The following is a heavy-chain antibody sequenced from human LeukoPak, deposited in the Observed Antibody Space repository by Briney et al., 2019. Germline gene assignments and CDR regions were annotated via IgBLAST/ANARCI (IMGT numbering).Heavy chain of an antibody. V-gene: IGHV3-23*01. CDR2: ISGSGGST. D-gene: IGHD4/OR15-4a*01. CDR1: GFTFSSYA. J-gene: IGHJ4*02. Sequence: GGSLRLSCAASGFTFSSYAMSWVRQAPGKGLEWVSAISGSGGSTYYADSVKGRFTISRDNAKNSLYLQMNSLRADDTAVYYCARDVDYANPRHDYWGQGTLVTVSS. CDR3: ARDVDYANPRHDY.